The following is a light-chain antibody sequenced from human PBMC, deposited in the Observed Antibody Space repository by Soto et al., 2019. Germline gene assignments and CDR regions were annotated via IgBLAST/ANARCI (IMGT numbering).Light chain of an antibody. CDR1: QGVSNH. CDR2: AAS. CDR3: LQHNTYPYT. J-gene: IGKJ2*01. Sequence: DIQLTQSPCSLSASVGDRVTLTCRASQGVSNHLGWFQHKPAKAPKRLIYAASSLQGGVPSRFSGSGSGTEFTLTISGLQPEDFADYYCLQHNTYPYTFGRGTKLEIK. V-gene: IGKV1-17*01.